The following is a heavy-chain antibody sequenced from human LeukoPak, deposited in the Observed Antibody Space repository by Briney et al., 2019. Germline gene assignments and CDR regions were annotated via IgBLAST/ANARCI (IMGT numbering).Heavy chain of an antibody. CDR1: GGSISSYY. Sequence: SETLSLTCTVSGGSISSYYWSWIRQPPGKGLEWIGYIYYSGSTNYNPSLKSRVTMSVDTSKNQFSLKLSSVTAADTAVYYCARDFPSRCSGGSCYPDAWGQGTLVTVSS. CDR2: IYYSGST. CDR3: ARDFPSRCSGGSCYPDA. J-gene: IGHJ5*02. D-gene: IGHD2-15*01. V-gene: IGHV4-59*12.